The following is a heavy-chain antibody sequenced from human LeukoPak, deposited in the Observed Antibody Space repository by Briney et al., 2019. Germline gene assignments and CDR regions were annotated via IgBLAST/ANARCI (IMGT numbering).Heavy chain of an antibody. Sequence: GGSLRLSCAASGFTFDDYAMHWVRQAPGKGLEWVSGISWNSGSIGYADSVKGRFTISRDNAKNSLYLQMNSLRAEDTAVYYCARDPGRDYDILTGYLDYWGQGTLVTVSS. CDR2: ISWNSGSI. CDR1: GFTFDDYA. CDR3: ARDPGRDYDILTGYLDY. V-gene: IGHV3-9*01. J-gene: IGHJ4*02. D-gene: IGHD3-9*01.